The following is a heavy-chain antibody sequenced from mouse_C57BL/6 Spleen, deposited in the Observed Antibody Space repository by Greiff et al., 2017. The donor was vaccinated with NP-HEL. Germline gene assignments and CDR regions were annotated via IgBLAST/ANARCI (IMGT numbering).Heavy chain of an antibody. J-gene: IGHJ3*01. CDR3: ARWGGGNFWFAY. Sequence: VQLQQPGAELVRPGSSVKLSCKASGYTFTSYWMDWVKQRPGQGLEWIGNIYPSDSETHYNQKFKDQATLTVDKSSSTAYMQLSSLTSEYSAVYYCARWGGGNFWFAYWGQGTLVTVSA. V-gene: IGHV1-61*01. CDR2: IYPSDSET. D-gene: IGHD2-1*01. CDR1: GYTFTSYW.